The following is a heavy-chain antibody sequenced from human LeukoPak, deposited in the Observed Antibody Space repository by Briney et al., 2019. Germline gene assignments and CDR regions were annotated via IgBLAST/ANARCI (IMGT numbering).Heavy chain of an antibody. CDR1: GFTFSTYW. V-gene: IGHV3-74*01. CDR2: VNGDGSST. J-gene: IGHJ4*02. Sequence: GGSLRLSCAASGFTFSTYWMHWVRQAPGKGLVWVSRVNGDGSSTNYADSVKGRFTISRDNAKNTLYLQMNSLRAEDTAVYYCARDGIAAADFDYWGQGILVTVSS. CDR3: ARDGIAAADFDY. D-gene: IGHD6-13*01.